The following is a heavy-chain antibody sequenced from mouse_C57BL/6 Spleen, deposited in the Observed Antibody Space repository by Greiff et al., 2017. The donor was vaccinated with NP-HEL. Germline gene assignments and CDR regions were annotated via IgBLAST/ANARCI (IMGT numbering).Heavy chain of an antibody. CDR2: INPNTGGT. J-gene: IGHJ3*01. V-gene: IGHV1-26*01. CDR3: ARMFAY. CDR1: GYTFTDYY. Sequence: EVQLQQSGPELVKPGASVKISCKASGYTFTDYYMNWVKQSHGKSLEWIGDINPNTGGTSYNQKFKGKATLTVDKSSSTAYMELRSLTSEDSAVYYCARMFAYWGQGTLVTVSA.